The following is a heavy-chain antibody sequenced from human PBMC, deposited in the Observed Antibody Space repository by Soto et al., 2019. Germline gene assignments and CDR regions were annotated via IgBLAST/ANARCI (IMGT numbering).Heavy chain of an antibody. CDR1: GYTFTSHG. CDR3: AKERGYSYGYDY. D-gene: IGHD5-18*01. J-gene: IGHJ4*02. CDR2: ISAYNGNT. Sequence: QVQLVQSGAEVKKPWASVKISCKASGYTFTSHGISWVRQAPGQVLEGMGCISAYNGNTNYAQKLQGRVTITTETSTSTDYMELRSLRTDDTAAYYCAKERGYSYGYDYWGQGTLVTVSS. V-gene: IGHV1-18*01.